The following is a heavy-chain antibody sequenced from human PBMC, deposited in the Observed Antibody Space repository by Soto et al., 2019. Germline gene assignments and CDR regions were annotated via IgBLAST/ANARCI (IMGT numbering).Heavy chain of an antibody. CDR1: GFTFSSYA. J-gene: IGHJ6*02. Sequence: GGSLRLSCAASGFTFSSYAMHWVRQAPGKGLEWVAVISYDGSNKYYADSVKGRFTISRDNSKNTLYLQMNSLRAEDTAVYYCARGELFTRFGVAYYYYYGMDVWGQGTTVTVYS. CDR3: ARGELFTRFGVAYYYYYGMDV. D-gene: IGHD3-3*01. V-gene: IGHV3-30-3*01. CDR2: ISYDGSNK.